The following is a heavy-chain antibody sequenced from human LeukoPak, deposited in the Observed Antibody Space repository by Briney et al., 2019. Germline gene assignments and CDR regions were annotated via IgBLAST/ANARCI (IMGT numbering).Heavy chain of an antibody. CDR2: MNHSGST. V-gene: IGHV4-34*01. D-gene: IGHD3-9*01. Sequence: SETLSLTCAVYGGSFSGYYWRWICQPPGKGLEWIGKMNHSGSTNYNPSLKSRVTISVDTSKNQFSLKLSSVTAADTAVYYCARGTRFYDILTGYKYNWFDPWGQGTLVTVSS. CDR1: GGSFSGYY. CDR3: ARGTRFYDILTGYKYNWFDP. J-gene: IGHJ5*02.